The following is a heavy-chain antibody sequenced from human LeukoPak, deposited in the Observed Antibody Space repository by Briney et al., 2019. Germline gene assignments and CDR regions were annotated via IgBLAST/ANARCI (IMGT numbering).Heavy chain of an antibody. CDR2: INWNDGST. J-gene: IGHJ4*02. Sequence: GGSLRLSCAASGFTFDDYDMNWVRQAPGKGLEWVSGINWNDGSTGYADSVKGRLTISRDNAKNSLYLQMNSLRAEDTALYYCARVKFDDHVWGSYRNDCWGQGTLVTVSS. CDR1: GFTFDDYD. CDR3: ARVKFDDHVWGSYRNDC. D-gene: IGHD3-16*02. V-gene: IGHV3-20*04.